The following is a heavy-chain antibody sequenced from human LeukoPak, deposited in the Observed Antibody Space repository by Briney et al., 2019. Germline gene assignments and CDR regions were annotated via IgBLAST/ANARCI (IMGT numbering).Heavy chain of an antibody. CDR3: ARDRGVYYFDY. CDR1: GYTFTGYY. Sequence: ASVKVSCKASGYTFTGYYMHWVRQAPGQGLEWMGWINPNSGGTNYAQKFQGRVTMTRDTSITTAYMEPSRLRSDDTAVYYCARDRGVYYFDYWGQGTLVTVSS. J-gene: IGHJ4*02. CDR2: INPNSGGT. V-gene: IGHV1-2*02. D-gene: IGHD2-8*01.